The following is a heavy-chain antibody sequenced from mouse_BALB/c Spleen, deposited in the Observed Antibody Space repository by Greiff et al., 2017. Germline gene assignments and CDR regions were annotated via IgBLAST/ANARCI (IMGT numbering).Heavy chain of an antibody. V-gene: IGHV1S81*02. J-gene: IGHJ2*01. CDR3: ALNWYFDY. CDR2: INPSNGRT. Sequence: QVHVKQPGAELVKPGASVKLSCKASGYTFTNYWMHWVKQRPGQGLEWIGEINPSNGRTNYNEKFKSKATLTVDKSSSTAYMQLSSLTSEDSAVYYCALNWYFDYWGQGTTLTVSS. CDR1: GYTFTNYW. D-gene: IGHD1-3*01.